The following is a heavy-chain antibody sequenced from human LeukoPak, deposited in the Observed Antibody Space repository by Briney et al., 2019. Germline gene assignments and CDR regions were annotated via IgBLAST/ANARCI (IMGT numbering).Heavy chain of an antibody. J-gene: IGHJ5*02. D-gene: IGHD3-3*01. CDR2: IYYSGST. Sequence: SETLSLTCTVSGGSISSSSYYWGWIRQPPGKGLEWIGSIYYSGSTYYNPSLKSRVTISVDTSKNQFSLKLRSVTAADTAVYYCATYYDFWSGPQGGFDPWGQGTLVTVSS. CDR1: GGSISSSSYY. V-gene: IGHV4-39*01. CDR3: ATYYDFWSGPQGGFDP.